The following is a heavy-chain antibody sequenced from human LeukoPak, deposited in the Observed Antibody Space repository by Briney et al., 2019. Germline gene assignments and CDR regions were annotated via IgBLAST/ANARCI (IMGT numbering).Heavy chain of an antibody. CDR3: AKDAGFMVRGVITASDY. CDR1: GFTFSSYA. CDR2: ISGSGGST. V-gene: IGHV3-23*01. Sequence: PGGSLRLSCAASGFTFSSYAMSWVRQAPGKGLEWVSAISGSGGSTHYADSVKGRFTISRDNSKNTLYLQMNSLRAEDTAVYYCAKDAGFMVRGVITASDYWGQGTLVTVSS. D-gene: IGHD3-10*01. J-gene: IGHJ4*02.